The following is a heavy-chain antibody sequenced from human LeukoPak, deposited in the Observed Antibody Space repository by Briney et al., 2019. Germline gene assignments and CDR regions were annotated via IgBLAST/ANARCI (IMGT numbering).Heavy chain of an antibody. CDR1: GPTFTDYY. CDR2: INPDIGAT. Sequence: ASVKVSCKASGPTFTDYYIHWVRQAPGQGLEWMGWINPDIGATNYAQKFQGRVTMTRDTSIVTAYMELGRLGSDDTAVYYCAVNQVDGTGIFDPWGQGTLVTVSS. V-gene: IGHV1-2*02. CDR3: AVNQVDGTGIFDP. D-gene: IGHD1-14*01. J-gene: IGHJ5*02.